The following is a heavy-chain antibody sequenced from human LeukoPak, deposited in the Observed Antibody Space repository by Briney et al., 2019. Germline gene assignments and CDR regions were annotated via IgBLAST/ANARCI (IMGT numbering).Heavy chain of an antibody. J-gene: IGHJ6*03. CDR3: AKGAEEGVVITSVYYYYMDV. D-gene: IGHD3-22*01. Sequence: GGSLRLSCAASGFTFSSYSMNWVRQAPGKGLEWVSSISSSSSYIYYADSVKGRFTISRDNARKSLYLQMNSLRAEDTAVYYCAKGAEEGVVITSVYYYYMDVWGKGTTVTISS. CDR2: ISSSSSYI. CDR1: GFTFSSYS. V-gene: IGHV3-21*04.